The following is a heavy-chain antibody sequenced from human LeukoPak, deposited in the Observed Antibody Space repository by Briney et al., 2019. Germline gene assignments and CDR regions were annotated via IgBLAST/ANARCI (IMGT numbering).Heavy chain of an antibody. Sequence: SETLSLTCAVYGGSFSGYYWSWIRQPPGKGLEWIGEINHSGSTNYNPSLKSRVTISVDTSKNQFSLKLSSVTAADTAVYYCARGGWTMVRGVIRDWGQGTLVTVSS. V-gene: IGHV4-34*01. D-gene: IGHD3-10*01. J-gene: IGHJ4*02. CDR2: INHSGST. CDR1: GGSFSGYY. CDR3: ARGGWTMVRGVIRD.